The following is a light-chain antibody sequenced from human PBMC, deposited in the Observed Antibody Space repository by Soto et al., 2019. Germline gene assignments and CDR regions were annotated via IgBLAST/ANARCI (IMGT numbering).Light chain of an antibody. CDR1: TSDVGGYKY. J-gene: IGLJ1*01. CDR3: SSYAGSNTFV. Sequence: QSVLTQPPSASGSPGQSVTISCTGTTSDVGGYKYVSWHQQHPGKAPKLIIYEVAKRPSGVPDRFSGSKSGNTASLTVSGLQAEDEAEYYCSSYAGSNTFVFGPGTKLTVL. V-gene: IGLV2-8*01. CDR2: EVA.